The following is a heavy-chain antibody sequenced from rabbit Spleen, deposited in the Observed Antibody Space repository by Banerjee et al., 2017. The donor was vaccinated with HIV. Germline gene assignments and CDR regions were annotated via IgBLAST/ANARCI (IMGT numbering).Heavy chain of an antibody. J-gene: IGHJ4*01. D-gene: IGHD7-1*01. CDR2: IWTDNSGAT. V-gene: IGHV1S45*01. CDR3: ARSYSGDTGDGSELYL. CDR1: GFSFSSTYW. Sequence: QEQLVESGGGLVQPEGSLTLTCTASGFSFSSTYWICWVRQAPGKGLEGIACIWTDNSGATYYARWAKGRFTISKTSSTTVTLQMNSLTAADTATYFCARSYSGDTGDGSELYLWGPGTLVTVS.